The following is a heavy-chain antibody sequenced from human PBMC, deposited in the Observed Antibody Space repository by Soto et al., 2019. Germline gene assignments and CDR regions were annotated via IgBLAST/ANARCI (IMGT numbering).Heavy chain of an antibody. Sequence: EVQLLESGGGLVQPGGSLRLSCAASGFSFSSYSMNWVRQAPGKGLEWVSAIGPGGTIYYADSVKGRFTISRDNPKNTLYLQMDSLRAEDTALYYCANKVPGPKPFDYWGQGTLVTVSS. J-gene: IGHJ4*02. CDR2: IGPGGTI. CDR3: ANKVPGPKPFDY. CDR1: GFSFSSYS. D-gene: IGHD6-19*01. V-gene: IGHV3-23*01.